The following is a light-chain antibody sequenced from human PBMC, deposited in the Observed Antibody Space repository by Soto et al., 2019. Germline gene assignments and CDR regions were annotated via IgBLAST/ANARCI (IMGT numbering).Light chain of an antibody. CDR1: SSNIGAGYD. V-gene: IGLV1-40*01. J-gene: IGLJ1*01. CDR2: GNS. CDR3: QSYDSSLSGFYV. Sequence: QSVLTQPPSVSGAPGQRVTISCTGSSSNIGAGYDVHWYQQLPGTAPKLLIYGNSNRPSGVPDRFSGSKSGTSARLAITGLQSEDEADYDCQSYDSSLSGFYVFGTGTKVTVL.